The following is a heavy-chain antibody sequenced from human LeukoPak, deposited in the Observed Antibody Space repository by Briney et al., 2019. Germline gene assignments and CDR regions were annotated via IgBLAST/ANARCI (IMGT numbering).Heavy chain of an antibody. J-gene: IGHJ6*03. Sequence: SETLSLTCTVSGGSISSYYWSWIRQPPGKGLEWIGYIYYSGSTNYSPSLKSRVTISVDTSKNQFSLKLSSVTAADTAVYYCARGRGYCSGGSCYHYYYYYYMDVWGKGTTVTVSS. D-gene: IGHD2-15*01. CDR1: GGSISSYY. CDR2: IYYSGST. V-gene: IGHV4-59*01. CDR3: ARGRGYCSGGSCYHYYYYYYMDV.